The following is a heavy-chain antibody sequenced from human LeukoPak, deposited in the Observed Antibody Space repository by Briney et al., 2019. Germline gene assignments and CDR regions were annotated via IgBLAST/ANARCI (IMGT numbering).Heavy chain of an antibody. J-gene: IGHJ5*02. Sequence: SETLSLTCTVSGGSISSYYWSWIRQPAGKGLEWIGRIYTSGSTNYNPSLKSRVTISVDTSKNQFSLKLSSVTAADTAVYYCAPYYYGSGRHYNWFDPWGQGTLVTVSS. CDR2: IYTSGST. CDR1: GGSISSYY. CDR3: APYYYGSGRHYNWFDP. V-gene: IGHV4-4*07. D-gene: IGHD3-10*01.